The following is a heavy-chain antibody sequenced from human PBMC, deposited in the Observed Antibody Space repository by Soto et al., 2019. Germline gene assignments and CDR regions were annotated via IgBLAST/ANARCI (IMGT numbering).Heavy chain of an antibody. CDR3: ASSEYYYDSSGYWFDP. V-gene: IGHV6-1*01. Sequence: SQTLSLTCALSGDSVSSNNAAWNWIRQSPSRGLEWLGRTYYRSKWHSGYALSVRSRISISPDTSKNTLYLQMNSLRAEDTAVYYCASSEYYYDSSGYWFDPWGQGTLVTVSS. CDR2: TYYRSKWHS. CDR1: GDSVSSNNAA. J-gene: IGHJ5*02. D-gene: IGHD3-22*01.